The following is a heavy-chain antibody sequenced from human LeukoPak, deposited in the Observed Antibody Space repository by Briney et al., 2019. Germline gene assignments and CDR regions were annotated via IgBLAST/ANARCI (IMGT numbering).Heavy chain of an antibody. J-gene: IGHJ4*02. V-gene: IGHV5-51*01. Sequence: GESLKISCQVSGYIFTNYWIGWVRQMPGKGLESMGIIYPADSDTTYSPSFEGQVTNSADKSIDTVYLQWSSLKASDTATYYCARQSRDGSKTRGYYFDSWGQGTLVTVSS. CDR2: IYPADSDT. CDR3: ARQSRDGSKTRGYYFDS. CDR1: GYIFTNYW. D-gene: IGHD3-10*01.